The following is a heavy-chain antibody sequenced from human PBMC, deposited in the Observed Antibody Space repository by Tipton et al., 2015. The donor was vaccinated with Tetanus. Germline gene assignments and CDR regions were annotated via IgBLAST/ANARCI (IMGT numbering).Heavy chain of an antibody. CDR1: GGSVSSGGYY. D-gene: IGHD1-26*01. Sequence: TLSLTCTVSGGSVSSGGYYWSWIRQHPGKGLEWIGDIYSSGSTYYSPSLKSRLTISIDTSKNQFSLKLNSVTAADTAVYYCARDQARGARGWNFFDYWGQGSVVPVSS. CDR2: IYSSGST. J-gene: IGHJ4*02. V-gene: IGHV4-31*03. CDR3: ARDQARGARGWNFFDY.